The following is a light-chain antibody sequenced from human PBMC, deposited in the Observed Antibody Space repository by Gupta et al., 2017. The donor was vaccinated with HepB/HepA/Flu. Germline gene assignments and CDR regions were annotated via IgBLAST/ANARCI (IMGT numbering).Light chain of an antibody. Sequence: DIQMTQSPSTLSASVGERVTITCRASQSIFNWLAWYQQKPGKAPKLLISKASSLESGVPSRFSGSGSGTEFTLTSSSRQPDDCATYYCQHDSSYLTFGGGTKVEIK. CDR3: QHDSSYLT. V-gene: IGKV1-5*03. CDR1: QSIFNW. J-gene: IGKJ4*01. CDR2: KAS.